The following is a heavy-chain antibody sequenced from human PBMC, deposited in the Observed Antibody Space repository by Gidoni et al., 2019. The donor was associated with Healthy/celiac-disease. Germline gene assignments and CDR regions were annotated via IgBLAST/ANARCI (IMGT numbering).Heavy chain of an antibody. D-gene: IGHD3-16*01. V-gene: IGHV4-34*01. Sequence: QVQLQQWGAGLLKPSETLSLTCAVYGGSFSGYYWSWIRQPPGKGLEWIGEINHSGSTNYNPSLKSRVTISVDTSKNQFSLKLSSVTAADTAVYYCARGRVVGDNDAFDIWGQGTMVTVSS. J-gene: IGHJ3*02. CDR2: INHSGST. CDR1: GGSFSGYY. CDR3: ARGRVVGDNDAFDI.